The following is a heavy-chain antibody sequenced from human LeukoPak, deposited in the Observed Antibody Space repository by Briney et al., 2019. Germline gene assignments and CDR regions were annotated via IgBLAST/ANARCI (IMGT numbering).Heavy chain of an antibody. Sequence: SETLSLTCTVSGGSISNYYWSWIRQPPGKGLEWIGYIYFSGSSNQNPSLRSRVTMSVDTSKNQFSLELSSVTAADTAVYYCARHVRSGYNLLDYWGQGTLVTVSS. CDR3: ARHVRSGYNLLDY. CDR2: IYFSGSS. CDR1: GGSISNYY. V-gene: IGHV4-59*08. D-gene: IGHD5-24*01. J-gene: IGHJ4*02.